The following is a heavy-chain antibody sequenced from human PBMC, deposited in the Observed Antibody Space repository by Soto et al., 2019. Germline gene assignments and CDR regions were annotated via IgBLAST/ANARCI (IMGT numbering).Heavy chain of an antibody. CDR2: ISYDGSNK. CDR1: GFTFNNYA. J-gene: IGHJ6*02. Sequence: PGLSCGASGFTFNNYAMHWVRQAPGKGLEWVAVISYDGSNKYYTDSVRGRFTISRDNAKNTLYLQMNSLRGEDTAVYYCARVYCSAGSCYSLFRSGMDVWGQGTTVPVS. V-gene: IGHV3-30-3*01. CDR3: ARVYCSAGSCYSLFRSGMDV. D-gene: IGHD2-15*01.